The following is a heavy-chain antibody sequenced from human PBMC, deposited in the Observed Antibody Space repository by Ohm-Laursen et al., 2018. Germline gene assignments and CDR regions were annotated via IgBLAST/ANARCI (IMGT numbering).Heavy chain of an antibody. CDR2: IIPIFGTA. CDR3: ATPRGGIAAAGFDY. D-gene: IGHD6-13*01. CDR1: GYTFTNYY. V-gene: IGHV1-69*01. J-gene: IGHJ4*02. Sequence: SSVKVSCKASGYTFTNYYMHWVRQAPGQGLEWMGGIIPIFGTANYAQKFQGRVTITADESTSTAYMELSSLRSEDTAVYYCATPRGGIAAAGFDYWGQGTLVTVSS.